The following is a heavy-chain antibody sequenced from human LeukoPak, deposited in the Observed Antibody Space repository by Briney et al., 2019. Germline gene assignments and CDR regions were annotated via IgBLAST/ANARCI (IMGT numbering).Heavy chain of an antibody. V-gene: IGHV4-34*01. CDR2: INHSGST. CDR1: GGSFSGYY. D-gene: IGHD2-8*01. J-gene: IGHJ6*03. Sequence: NPSETLSLTCAVYGGSFSGYYWSWIRQPPGKGLEWLGEINHSGSTNYNPSLKSRVTISVDTSKNQFSLKLSSVTAADTAVYYCARTRSDYCTNGVCYNYYYYYYMDVWGKGTTVTVSS. CDR3: ARTRSDYCTNGVCYNYYYYYYMDV.